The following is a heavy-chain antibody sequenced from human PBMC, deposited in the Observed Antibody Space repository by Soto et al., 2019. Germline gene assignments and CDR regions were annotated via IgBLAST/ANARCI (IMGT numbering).Heavy chain of an antibody. D-gene: IGHD3-22*01. CDR2: ISNGGNTI. CDR3: ARGNYYDRSGYRYYFDY. Sequence: EVQLVESGGTLVQPGGSLRLSCAASRFTFSSYSMNWVRQAPGKGLEWVSYISNGGNTIYYADSVKGRFTISRDNAKKSLYLRMNSLGDEDTAVYYCARGNYYDRSGYRYYFDYWGQGTLVTVSS. CDR1: RFTFSSYS. J-gene: IGHJ4*02. V-gene: IGHV3-48*02.